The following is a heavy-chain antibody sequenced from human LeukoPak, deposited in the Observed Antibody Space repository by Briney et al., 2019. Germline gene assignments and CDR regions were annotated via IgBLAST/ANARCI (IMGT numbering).Heavy chain of an antibody. CDR3: ARRISHYYFDY. CDR1: GGSISSYY. J-gene: IGHJ4*02. Sequence: PSETLSLTCTVSGGSISSYYWSWIRQPPGKGPEWIGYIYYSGSTNYNPSLKSRVTISVDTSKNQFSLKLSSVTAADTAVYYCARRISHYYFDYWGQGTLVTVSS. D-gene: IGHD2/OR15-2a*01. V-gene: IGHV4-59*01. CDR2: IYYSGST.